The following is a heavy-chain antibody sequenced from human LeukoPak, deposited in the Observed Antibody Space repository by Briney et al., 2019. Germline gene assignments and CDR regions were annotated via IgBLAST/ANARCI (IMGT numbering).Heavy chain of an antibody. V-gene: IGHV5-51*01. CDR1: GSRFTSYW. Sequence: GGSLKISCQGSGSRFTSYWIGWVRPMPGKGLEWMGIIYPGDSDTRYSPSFQGQVTISADKSISTAYLQWSSLKASDTAMYYCARQSLLSITMVRGFDYWGQGTLVTVSS. CDR2: IYPGDSDT. D-gene: IGHD3-10*01. CDR3: ARQSLLSITMVRGFDY. J-gene: IGHJ4*02.